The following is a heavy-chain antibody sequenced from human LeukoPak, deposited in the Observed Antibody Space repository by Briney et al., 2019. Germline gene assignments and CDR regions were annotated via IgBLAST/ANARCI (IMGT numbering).Heavy chain of an antibody. Sequence: SETLSLTCTVSGGSLSSYYWSWIRQPAGKGLEWIGRIYTSGSTNYNPSLKSRVTMSVDTSKNQFSLKLSSVTAADTAVYYCARDGSYCSGGSCYFDYWGQGTLVTVSS. V-gene: IGHV4-4*07. CDR1: GGSLSSYY. D-gene: IGHD2-15*01. J-gene: IGHJ4*02. CDR3: ARDGSYCSGGSCYFDY. CDR2: IYTSGST.